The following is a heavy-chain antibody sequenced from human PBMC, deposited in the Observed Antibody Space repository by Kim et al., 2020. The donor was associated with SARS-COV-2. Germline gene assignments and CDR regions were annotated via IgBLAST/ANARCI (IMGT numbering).Heavy chain of an antibody. CDR2: ITYTGGGT. J-gene: IGHJ4*02. CDR3: AKVVSTGYYEHFDY. V-gene: IGHV3-23*01. CDR1: GFTFSSYG. D-gene: IGHD3-22*01. Sequence: GGSLRLSCAASGFTFSSYGMTWVRQAPGKGLEWVSVITYTGGGTHYADSVRGRFTISRDNSKNTLYLQMHSLRAEDTGLYYCAKVVSTGYYEHFDYWGRGTLVTVSS.